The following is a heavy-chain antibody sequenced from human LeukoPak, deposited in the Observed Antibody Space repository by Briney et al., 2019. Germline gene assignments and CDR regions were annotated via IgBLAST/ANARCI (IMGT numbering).Heavy chain of an antibody. CDR3: ARAPDITIDY. D-gene: IGHD3-3*02. J-gene: IGHJ4*02. Sequence: ASVKVSCKASGYTFSSYYTHWVRQAPGQGLEWMGIINPSGDDTIYAQKFQGRVTMTRDTSTSTVYMELSSLRPEDTAVYYCARAPDITIDYWGQGTLVTVPS. CDR1: GYTFSSYY. CDR2: INPSGDDT. V-gene: IGHV1-46*01.